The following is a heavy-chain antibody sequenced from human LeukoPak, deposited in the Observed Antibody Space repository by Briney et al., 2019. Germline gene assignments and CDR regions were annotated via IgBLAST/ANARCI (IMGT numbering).Heavy chain of an antibody. J-gene: IGHJ6*03. CDR2: IYYSGST. CDR3: ARHRDSGYDYYYYYMDV. D-gene: IGHD5-12*01. V-gene: IGHV4-30-4*08. CDR1: GGSISSGDYY. Sequence: SETLSLTCTVSGGSISSGDYYWSWIRQPPGKGLEWIGYIYYSGSTYYNPSLKSRVTISVDTSKNQFSLKLSSVTAADTAVYYCARHRDSGYDYYYYYMDVWGKGTTVTVSS.